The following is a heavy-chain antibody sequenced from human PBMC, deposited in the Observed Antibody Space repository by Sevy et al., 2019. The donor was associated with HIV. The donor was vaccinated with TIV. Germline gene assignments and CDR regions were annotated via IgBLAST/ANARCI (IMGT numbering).Heavy chain of an antibody. Sequence: SLKISCSPSGFTLSDYYMSWIRQAPGKGLEWVSYISSGSSYTNYADSVKGRFTISRDNAKNFLYLEMNNLRAEDTAVYYCARDRRNYGGQYFDYWGQGTLVTVSS. CDR3: ARDRRNYGGQYFDY. CDR1: GFTLSDYY. D-gene: IGHD4-17*01. CDR2: ISSGSSYT. J-gene: IGHJ4*02. V-gene: IGHV3-11*06.